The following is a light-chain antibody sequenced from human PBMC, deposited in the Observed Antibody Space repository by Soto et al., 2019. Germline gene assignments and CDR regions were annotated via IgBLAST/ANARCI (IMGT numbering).Light chain of an antibody. CDR2: DVS. V-gene: IGLV2-14*01. CDR3: SSYTSSSTRV. J-gene: IGLJ1*01. Sequence: QSALTQPASVSGSPGESITISCTGTASDVGGYDYVSWYQQHPHKAPKLMIYDVSDRPSGVSNRFSGSKSGNTASLTISGLQAEDEADYYCSSYTSSSTRVFGTGTKLTVL. CDR1: ASDVGGYDY.